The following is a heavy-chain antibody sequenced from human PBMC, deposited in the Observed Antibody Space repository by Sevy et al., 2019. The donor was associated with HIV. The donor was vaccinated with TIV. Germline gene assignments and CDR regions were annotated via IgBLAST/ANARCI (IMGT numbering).Heavy chain of an antibody. CDR2: IRSKDYGGAT. D-gene: IGHD3-22*01. V-gene: IGHV3-49*03. Sequence: GGFLRLSCTGSGFTFGDYAMSWFRQAPGMGLEWVGFIRSKDYGGATEYAASVKGRFTISRDDSKSIADLQMNSLKTEDTARCYCTRGYYYDSSGYSDYWGQGTLVTVSS. J-gene: IGHJ4*02. CDR1: GFTFGDYA. CDR3: TRGYYYDSSGYSDY.